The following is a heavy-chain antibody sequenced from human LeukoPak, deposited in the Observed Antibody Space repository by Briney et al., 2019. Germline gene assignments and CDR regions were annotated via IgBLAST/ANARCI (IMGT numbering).Heavy chain of an antibody. D-gene: IGHD1-1*01. J-gene: IGHJ5*02. CDR2: IYISGST. CDR3: ARDSGTPFDP. CDR1: GASISNYH. Sequence: SETLSLTCIVSGASISNYHWSWVRQPAGKGLEWIGRIYISGSTNYNPSLKSRVTMSVDTSKNQFSLKLSSATAADTAVYYCARDSGTPFDPWGQGTLVTVSS. V-gene: IGHV4-4*07.